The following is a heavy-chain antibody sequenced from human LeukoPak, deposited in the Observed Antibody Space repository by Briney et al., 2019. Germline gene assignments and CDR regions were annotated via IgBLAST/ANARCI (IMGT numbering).Heavy chain of an antibody. D-gene: IGHD3-10*01. CDR3: ARVPSGEGLLGSRRITFVRGVISRPVMDV. J-gene: IGHJ6*02. CDR1: GYTFTSYD. CDR2: MNPNTDNT. V-gene: IGHV1-8*01. Sequence: GASVKVSCKASGYTFTSYDIHWVRQATGHGLEWMGWMNPNTDNTGYAQEFQGRVTMTRNTSISTAYMELSSLRSEDTAVYYCARVPSGEGLLGSRRITFVRGVISRPVMDVWGQGTTVTVSS.